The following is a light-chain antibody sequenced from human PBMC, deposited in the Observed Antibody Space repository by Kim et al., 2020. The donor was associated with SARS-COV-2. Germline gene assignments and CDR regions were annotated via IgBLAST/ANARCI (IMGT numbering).Light chain of an antibody. CDR1: ESLVYSTDGNTY. Sequence: ASISCRSSESLVYSTDGNTYLHLLHQRPGQSPRRLIYKVSNRDSGVPDRFSGSGSGTDFTLEISRVEAEDIGIYYCMQGAHWPPTFGGGTKVDIK. CDR3: MQGAHWPPT. J-gene: IGKJ4*01. V-gene: IGKV2-30*01. CDR2: KVS.